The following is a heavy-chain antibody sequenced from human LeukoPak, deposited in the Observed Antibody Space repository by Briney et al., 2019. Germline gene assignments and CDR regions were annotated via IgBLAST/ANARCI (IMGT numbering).Heavy chain of an antibody. V-gene: IGHV4-59*01. CDR2: VHHSGRT. J-gene: IGHJ1*01. Sequence: SETLSLTCTVSGGSMSSYYWSWIRQAPGKGLEWIGYVHHSGRTNSNPSLGSRVTMSVDTSTSQLSLNLTSVTTADTAVYFCARDLRAKYWGQGTLVFVSS. CDR3: ARDLRAKY. CDR1: GGSMSSYY. D-gene: IGHD4/OR15-4a*01.